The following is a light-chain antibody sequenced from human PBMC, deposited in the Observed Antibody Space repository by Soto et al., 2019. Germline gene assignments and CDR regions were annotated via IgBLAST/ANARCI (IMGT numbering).Light chain of an antibody. V-gene: IGKV1-5*03. CDR3: QQYNSYSLT. Sequence: IQLTQSPSSLSASVGDRVTITCRASQGISSYLAWYQQKPGKAPKLLIYKASSLESGVSSRFSGSGSGTELTFTISSLQPDDCETYYCQQYNSYSLTFGGGTKVDIK. J-gene: IGKJ4*01. CDR1: QGISSY. CDR2: KAS.